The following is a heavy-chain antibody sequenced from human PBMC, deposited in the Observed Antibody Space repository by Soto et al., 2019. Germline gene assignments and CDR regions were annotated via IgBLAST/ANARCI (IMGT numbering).Heavy chain of an antibody. V-gene: IGHV3-21*01. D-gene: IGHD3-9*01. J-gene: IGHJ3*02. CDR3: ARVGTGSSTPLDI. Sequence: GGSLRLSCVASGFMFTRSTMNWVRQAPGKGLEWVSSITSASDYIFYADPVKGRFTISRDNAKNSLYLQMNSLRAEDTAVYYCARVGTGSSTPLDIWGQGTMVTVSS. CDR2: ITSASDYI. CDR1: GFMFTRST.